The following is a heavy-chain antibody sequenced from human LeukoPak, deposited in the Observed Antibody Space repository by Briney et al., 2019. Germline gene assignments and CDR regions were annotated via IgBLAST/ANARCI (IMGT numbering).Heavy chain of an antibody. CDR1: GYTFASYG. Sequence: ASVKVSCKASGYTFASYGITWVRQAPGQGLEWMGIINPSGGSTSYAQKFQGRVTMTRDTSTSTVYMELSSLRSEDTAVYYCARDGAILLEWLFPPSYNWFDPWGQETLVTVSS. V-gene: IGHV1-46*01. J-gene: IGHJ5*02. D-gene: IGHD3-3*01. CDR3: ARDGAILLEWLFPPSYNWFDP. CDR2: INPSGGST.